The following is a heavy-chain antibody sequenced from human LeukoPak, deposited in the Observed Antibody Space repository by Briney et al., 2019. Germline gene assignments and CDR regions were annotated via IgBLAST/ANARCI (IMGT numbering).Heavy chain of an antibody. D-gene: IGHD3-16*01. V-gene: IGHV4-39*07. CDR2: INHSGST. CDR3: ARRLTGAPFDY. J-gene: IGHJ4*02. CDR1: GGSISSSSYY. Sequence: SETLSLTCTVSGGSISSSSYYWSWIRQPPGTGLEWIGEINHSGSTNYNPSLKSRVTISVDTSKNQFSLKLSSVTAADTAVYYCARRLTGAPFDYWGQGTLVTVSS.